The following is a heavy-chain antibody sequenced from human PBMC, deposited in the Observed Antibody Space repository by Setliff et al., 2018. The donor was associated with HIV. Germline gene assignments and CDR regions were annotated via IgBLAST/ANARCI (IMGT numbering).Heavy chain of an antibody. CDR1: GGSFSGYY. D-gene: IGHD3-3*01. Sequence: PSETLSLTCAVYGGSFSGYYWSWIRQPPGKGLEWIGEINHSGSTNYNPSLKSRVAMSVDTSRSQFSLKLRSVTAADTAVYYCARHKTNYDFYAFDVWGQGTMVTVS. CDR3: ARHKTNYDFYAFDV. V-gene: IGHV4-34*01. J-gene: IGHJ3*01. CDR2: INHSGST.